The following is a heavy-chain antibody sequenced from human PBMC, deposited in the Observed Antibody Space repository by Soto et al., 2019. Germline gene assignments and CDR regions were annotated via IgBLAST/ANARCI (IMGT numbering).Heavy chain of an antibody. D-gene: IGHD3-22*01. J-gene: IGHJ3*02. CDR2: LYSTGST. CDR1: GGSVSSHY. CDR3: ARDGSGYDISGYYLYDAFDI. V-gene: IGHV4-4*07. Sequence: QVQLQESGPRLVKPSETLSLTCTVSGGSVSSHYWSWIRQAAGKGLEWIGRLYSTGSTNYNPSLRSRFTMSVGASRNQFSLTLTSVTAADTDVYYCARDGSGYDISGYYLYDAFDIWGQGTMVTVSS.